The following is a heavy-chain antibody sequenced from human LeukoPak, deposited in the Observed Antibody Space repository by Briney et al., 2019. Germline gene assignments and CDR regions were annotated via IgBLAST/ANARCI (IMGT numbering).Heavy chain of an antibody. Sequence: PGGSLRLSCAASGFTFDDYAMHWVRQAPGKGLEWVSGISWNSGSIGYADSVKGRFTISRDNAKNSLYLQMNSLRAEDTALYYCAKDTQTMARVGAGAFDIWGQGTMVTVSS. J-gene: IGHJ3*02. CDR2: ISWNSGSI. D-gene: IGHD4/OR15-4a*01. V-gene: IGHV3-9*01. CDR1: GFTFDDYA. CDR3: AKDTQTMARVGAGAFDI.